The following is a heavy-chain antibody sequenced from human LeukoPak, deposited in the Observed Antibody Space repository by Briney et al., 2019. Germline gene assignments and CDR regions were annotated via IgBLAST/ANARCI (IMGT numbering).Heavy chain of an antibody. J-gene: IGHJ5*02. CDR3: ARGHLMVRGVIIRGYWFDP. CDR2: MNPNSGNT. CDR1: GYTFTSYY. D-gene: IGHD3-10*01. Sequence: ASVKVSCKASGYTFTSYYMHWVRQATGQGLEWMGWMNPNSGNTGYAQKFQGRVTMTRNTSISTAYMELSSLRSEDTAVYYCARGHLMVRGVIIRGYWFDPWGQGTLVTVSS. V-gene: IGHV1-8*02.